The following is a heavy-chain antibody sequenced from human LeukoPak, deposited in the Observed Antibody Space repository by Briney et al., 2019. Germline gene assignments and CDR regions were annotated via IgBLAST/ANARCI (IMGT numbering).Heavy chain of an antibody. D-gene: IGHD2-15*01. CDR3: AKDGGASRTEG. J-gene: IGHJ4*02. V-gene: IGHV3-48*03. CDR2: ISSSGSTI. Sequence: GGSPRLSCAASGFTFSSYEMNWVRQAPGKGLEWVSYISSSGSTIYYADSVKGRFTISRDNSKNTLYLQMNSLRAEDTAVYYCAKDGGASRTEGWGQGTLVTVSS. CDR1: GFTFSSYE.